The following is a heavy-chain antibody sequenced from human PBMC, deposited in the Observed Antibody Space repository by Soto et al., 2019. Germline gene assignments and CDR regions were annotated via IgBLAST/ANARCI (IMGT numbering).Heavy chain of an antibody. CDR2: ISSGSSYI. Sequence: EVQLVESGGGLVKPGGSLRLSCAASGFTFSSYSMNWVRQAPGKGLEWVSSISSGSSYIYYADSVKGRFTISRDNAKNSLYLQMNSLRAEDTAVYYCARAFGDYGSGIFDYWGQGTLVTVSS. CDR1: GFTFSSYS. CDR3: ARAFGDYGSGIFDY. J-gene: IGHJ4*02. V-gene: IGHV3-21*01. D-gene: IGHD3-10*01.